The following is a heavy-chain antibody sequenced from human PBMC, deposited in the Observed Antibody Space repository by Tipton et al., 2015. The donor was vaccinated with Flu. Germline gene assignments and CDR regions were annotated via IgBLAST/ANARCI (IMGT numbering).Heavy chain of an antibody. CDR1: GSSFSSYW. Sequence: VQLVQSGAEVKKPGESLKISCKGSGSSFSSYWIAWVRQMPGKGLEWMGIIYPDDSDTKYSPSFQGHVTFSADKSVNTAYLQWSSLKASDTAIYFCVRQNCGGDCYPDHWGQGTLVTVSS. CDR2: IYPDDSDT. V-gene: IGHV5-51*01. CDR3: VRQNCGGDCYPDH. D-gene: IGHD2-21*02. J-gene: IGHJ4*02.